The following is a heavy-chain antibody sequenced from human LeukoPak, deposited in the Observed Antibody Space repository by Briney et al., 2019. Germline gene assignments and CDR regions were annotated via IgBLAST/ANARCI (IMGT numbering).Heavy chain of an antibody. CDR3: ARPPSGSYYGEFDY. CDR1: GYTSTGYY. D-gene: IGHD1-26*01. CDR2: INPNSGGT. V-gene: IGHV1-2*02. J-gene: IGHJ4*02. Sequence: EASVKVSCTASGYTSTGYYMHWVRQAPGQGLEWMGWINPNSGGTNYAQKFQGRVTMTRDTSISTAYMELSRLRSDDTAVYYCARPPSGSYYGEFDYWGQGTLVTVSS.